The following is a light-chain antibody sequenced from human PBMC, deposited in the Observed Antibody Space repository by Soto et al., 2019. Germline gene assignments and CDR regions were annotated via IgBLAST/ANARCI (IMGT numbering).Light chain of an antibody. Sequence: DVVMTQSPLSLPVTLGQPASISCRSNQSLVHSDGIAYFSWFQQRPGRSPRRLIYKVSNRASGVPASFSGSGSGTDFALKISRVEAEDVGVYYCMKGTHWPITFGQGTRLEIK. CDR1: QSLVHSDGIAY. CDR3: MKGTHWPIT. V-gene: IGKV2-30*02. J-gene: IGKJ5*01. CDR2: KVS.